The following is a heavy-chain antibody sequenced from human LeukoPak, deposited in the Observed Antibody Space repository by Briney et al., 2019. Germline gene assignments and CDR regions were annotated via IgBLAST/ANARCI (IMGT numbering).Heavy chain of an antibody. V-gene: IGHV1-58*02. J-gene: IGHJ3*02. D-gene: IGHD1-1*01. CDR3: AAASLAVLERLAFDI. Sequence: SVKVSCKASGFTFTSSAMQWVRQARGQRLEWIGWIVVGSGNTNYAQKFQERVTITRDMSTSTAYMELSSLRSEDTAVYYCAAASLAVLERLAFDIWGQGTMVTVSS. CDR2: IVVGSGNT. CDR1: GFTFTSSA.